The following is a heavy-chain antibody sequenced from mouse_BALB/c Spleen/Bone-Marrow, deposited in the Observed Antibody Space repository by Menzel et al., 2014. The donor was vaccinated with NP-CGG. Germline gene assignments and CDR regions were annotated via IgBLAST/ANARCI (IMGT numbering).Heavy chain of an antibody. Sequence: QVQLKESGAELARPGASVKLSCKASGYIFTSYWMQWVKQRPGQGLEWIGATYPGDGDTRYTQKFKGKATLTADKSSSTAYMQLSSLASEDSAVYYCSREGGYWGQGTTLRVSS. CDR2: TYPGDGDT. CDR3: SREGGY. V-gene: IGHV1-87*01. J-gene: IGHJ2*01. CDR1: GYIFTSYW.